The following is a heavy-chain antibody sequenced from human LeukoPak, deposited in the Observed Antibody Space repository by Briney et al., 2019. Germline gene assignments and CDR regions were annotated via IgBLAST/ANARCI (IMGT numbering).Heavy chain of an antibody. V-gene: IGHV3-48*04. D-gene: IGHD3-10*01. CDR2: ISSSGSTI. CDR3: ARGGSYYGPY. Sequence: GGSLRLSCAASGVTFSYYWMHWVRQAPGKGLEWVSHISSSGSTIYYADSVKGRFTISRDNAKNSLYLQMNSLRAEDTAVYYCARGGSYYGPYWGQGTLVTVSS. CDR1: GVTFSYYW. J-gene: IGHJ4*02.